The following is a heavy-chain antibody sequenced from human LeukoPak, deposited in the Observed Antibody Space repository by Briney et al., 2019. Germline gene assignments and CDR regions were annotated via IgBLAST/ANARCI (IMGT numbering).Heavy chain of an antibody. J-gene: IGHJ4*02. CDR2: ISPGSTYT. D-gene: IGHD3-22*01. CDR1: GFTFSDYF. V-gene: IGHV3-21*01. Sequence: GGSLRLSCAASGFTFSDYFMNWVRQAPGKGLEWVSSISPGSTYTHYTDSVKGRFTISRDNARNSLFLQMNSLRAEDTAIYYCARAYDITSSFDYWGQGTLVTVSS. CDR3: ARAYDITSSFDY.